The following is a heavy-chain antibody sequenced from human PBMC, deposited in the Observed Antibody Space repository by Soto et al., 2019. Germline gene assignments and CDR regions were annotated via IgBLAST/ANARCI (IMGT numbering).Heavy chain of an antibody. CDR3: ARDTGLQKYSYGPSPLGFGMDV. CDR1: GGTFSSYA. D-gene: IGHD5-18*01. V-gene: IGHV1-69*13. Sequence: SVKVSCKASGGTFSSYAISWVRQAPGQGLEWMGGIIPIFGTANYAQRFQGRVTITADESTSTAYMELSSLRSEDTAVYYCARDTGLQKYSYGPSPLGFGMDVWGQGTTVTVSS. J-gene: IGHJ6*02. CDR2: IIPIFGTA.